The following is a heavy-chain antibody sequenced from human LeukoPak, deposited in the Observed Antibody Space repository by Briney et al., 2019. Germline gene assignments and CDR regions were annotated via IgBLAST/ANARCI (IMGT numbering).Heavy chain of an antibody. D-gene: IGHD3-10*01. V-gene: IGHV3-30*18. J-gene: IGHJ4*02. Sequence: GGSLRLSCAASGFTFSSYGMHWVRQAPGKGLEWVAVISYDGSNKYYADSVKGRFTISRDNSKNTLYLQMNSLRAEDTAVYYCAKAPGGVLLWFGEFIDYRGQGTLVTVSS. CDR1: GFTFSSYG. CDR2: ISYDGSNK. CDR3: AKAPGGVLLWFGEFIDY.